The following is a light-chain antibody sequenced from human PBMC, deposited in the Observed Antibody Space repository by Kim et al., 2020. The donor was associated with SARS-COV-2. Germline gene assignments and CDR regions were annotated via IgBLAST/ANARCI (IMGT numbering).Light chain of an antibody. CDR2: AGS. CDR3: QRSKT. J-gene: IGKJ1*01. CDR1: ESVSRSY. V-gene: IGKV3-20*01. Sequence: TLYCTPGERATRSCRASESVSRSYLARYQQKPGKAPSLHIYAGSTRATGIPNGSSGSGSGTEFTLSMSRLEPEDFSVYYCQRSKTFGQGTKVDIK.